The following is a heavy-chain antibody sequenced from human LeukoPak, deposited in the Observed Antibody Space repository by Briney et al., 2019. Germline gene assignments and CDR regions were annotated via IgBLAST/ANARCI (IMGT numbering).Heavy chain of an antibody. CDR2: ISGSGGST. V-gene: IGHV3-23*01. CDR3: AKRPSGWLFDY. J-gene: IGHJ4*02. CDR1: GFTFSSYS. D-gene: IGHD6-19*01. Sequence: GGSLRLSCAASGFTFSSYSMNWVRQAPGKGLEWVSAISGSGGSTYYADSVKGRFTISRDNSKNTLYLQMNSLRAEDTAVYYCAKRPSGWLFDYWGQGTLVTVSS.